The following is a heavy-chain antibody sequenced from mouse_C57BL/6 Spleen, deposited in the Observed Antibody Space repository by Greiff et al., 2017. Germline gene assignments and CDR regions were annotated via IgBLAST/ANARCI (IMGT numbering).Heavy chain of an antibody. V-gene: IGHV1-26*01. CDR2: INPNNGGT. D-gene: IGHD2-1*01. J-gene: IGHJ3*01. CDR3: ARLHGNRAWFAY. Sequence: EVQLQQSGPELVKPGASVKISCKASGYTFTDYYMNWVKQSHGKSLEWIGDINPNNGGTSYNQKFKGKATLTVDKSSSTAYMELRSLTSEDSAVYYCARLHGNRAWFAYWGQGTLVTVSA. CDR1: GYTFTDYY.